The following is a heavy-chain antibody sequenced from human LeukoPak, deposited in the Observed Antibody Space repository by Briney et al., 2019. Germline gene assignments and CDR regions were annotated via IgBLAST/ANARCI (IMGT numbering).Heavy chain of an antibody. CDR3: ARDRGAAGTGDDAFDI. CDR1: ASSSGSLG. J-gene: IGHJ3*02. CDR2: TRYDGSNK. Sequence: SRRLARPAAASSSGSLGTQWVRPAADKVLGWEAATRYDGSNKDYADPVKGRFTISRHNSKNTLYLQMNSLRAEDTAVYYCARDRGAAGTGDDAFDIWGQGTMVTVSS. D-gene: IGHD6-13*01. V-gene: IGHV3-33*01.